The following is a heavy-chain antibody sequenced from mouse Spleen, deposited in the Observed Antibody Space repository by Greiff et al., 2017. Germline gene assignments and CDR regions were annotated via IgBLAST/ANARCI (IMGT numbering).Heavy chain of an antibody. CDR3: AGGLLHYYAMDY. CDR1: GFTFSDYG. Sequence: EVMLVESGGGLVKPGGSLKLSCAASGFTFSDYGMHWVRQAPEKGLEWVAYISSGSSTIYYADTVKGRFTISRDNAKNTLFLQMTSLRSEDTAMYYCAGGLLHYYAMDYWGQGTSVTVSS. CDR2: ISSGSSTI. J-gene: IGHJ4*01. V-gene: IGHV5-17*01. D-gene: IGHD2-3*01.